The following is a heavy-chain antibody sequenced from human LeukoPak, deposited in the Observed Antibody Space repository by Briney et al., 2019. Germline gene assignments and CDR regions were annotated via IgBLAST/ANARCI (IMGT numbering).Heavy chain of an antibody. Sequence: SETLSLTCTVSGGSISCYYWSWIRQPPGKGLEWIGYIYYSGSTNYNPSLKSRVTISVDTSKNQFSLKLSSVTAADTAVYYCARESQDYGDYALFDYWGQGTLVTVSS. V-gene: IGHV4-59*01. CDR2: IYYSGST. CDR1: GGSISCYY. J-gene: IGHJ4*02. CDR3: ARESQDYGDYALFDY. D-gene: IGHD4-17*01.